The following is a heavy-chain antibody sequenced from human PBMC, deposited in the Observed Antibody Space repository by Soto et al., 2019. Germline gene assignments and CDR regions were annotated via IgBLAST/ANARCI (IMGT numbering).Heavy chain of an antibody. V-gene: IGHV3-48*02. CDR2: ISSSSKTI. CDR3: ARGRGDSFYYAMDV. J-gene: IGHJ6*02. Sequence: GGSLRLSCAASGFIFSGYSMNWVRQAPGKGLEWISYISSSSKTIHFADPVKGRFPIARDDAKTSLYLEVNSLRDEDTAVYYCARGRGDSFYYAMDVWGQGTTVTVSS. D-gene: IGHD2-15*01. CDR1: GFIFSGYS.